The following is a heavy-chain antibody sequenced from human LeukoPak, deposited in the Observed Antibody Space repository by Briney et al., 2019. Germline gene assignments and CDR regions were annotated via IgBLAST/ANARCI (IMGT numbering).Heavy chain of an antibody. CDR1: GFTFSSYW. CDR3: ARARGFDY. J-gene: IGHJ4*02. V-gene: IGHV3-7*01. Sequence: GGSLRLSCVASGFTFSSYWMSWVRQAPGKGLEWVANIKQDGSEKYYVDSVKGRFTISRDNAKNSLYLQMNSLRAEDTAVYYCARARGFDYWGQGTLVTVSS. CDR2: IKQDGSEK.